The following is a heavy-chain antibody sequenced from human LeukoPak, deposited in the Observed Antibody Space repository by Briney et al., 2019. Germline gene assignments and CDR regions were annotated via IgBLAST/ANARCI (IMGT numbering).Heavy chain of an antibody. Sequence: PETLSLTCAVDGVSFSGYYWSWLRQSPGKGLEWIGEISHSGSTYYNPSLKSRVTISLDTSKNQFSLKLTSVTAADTAVYYCARGVSDQNWGQGTLVTVSS. CDR3: ARGVSDQN. CDR1: GVSFSGYY. CDR2: ISHSGST. J-gene: IGHJ4*02. V-gene: IGHV4-34*01.